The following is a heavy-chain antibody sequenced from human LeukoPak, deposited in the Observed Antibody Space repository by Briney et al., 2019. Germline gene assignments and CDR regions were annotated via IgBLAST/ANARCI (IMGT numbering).Heavy chain of an antibody. D-gene: IGHD2-2*01. CDR3: ARADCSGSTCYLRHSWFDP. CDR2: ISTSSRYI. CDR1: GFTLSTFD. J-gene: IGHJ5*02. V-gene: IGHV3-21*06. Sequence: GGSLRLSCAASGFTLSTFDMNWVRQAPGKGLEWVSSISTSSRYIYYRDSVKGRFTISRDDAKNSLYLQMNSLTVEDTAVYYCARADCSGSTCYLRHSWFDPWGQGTLVTVAS.